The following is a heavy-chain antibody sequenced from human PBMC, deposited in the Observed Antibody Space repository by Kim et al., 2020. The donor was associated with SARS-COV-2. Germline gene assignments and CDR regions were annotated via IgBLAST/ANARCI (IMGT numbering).Heavy chain of an antibody. CDR1: GYTLTELS. V-gene: IGHV1-24*01. Sequence: ASVRVSCKVSGYTLTELSMHWVRQAPGKGLEWMGGFDPEDGETIYAQKFQGRVTMTEDTSTDTAYMELSSLRSEDTAVYYCATDSIAADTEVWFDPWGQGTLVTVSS. D-gene: IGHD6-6*01. CDR2: FDPEDGET. CDR3: ATDSIAADTEVWFDP. J-gene: IGHJ5*02.